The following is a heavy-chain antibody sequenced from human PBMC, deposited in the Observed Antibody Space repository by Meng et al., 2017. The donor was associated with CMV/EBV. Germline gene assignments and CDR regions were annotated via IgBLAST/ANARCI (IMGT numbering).Heavy chain of an antibody. V-gene: IGHV3-9*01. CDR1: GFTFSSYE. CDR2: ISWNSGSI. D-gene: IGHD6-6*01. CDR3: AKAAARSWFDP. J-gene: IGHJ5*02. Sequence: SLKISCAASGFTFSSYEMNWVRQAPGKGLEWVSGISWNSGSIGYADSVKGRFTISRDNAKNSLYLQMNSLRAEDTALYYCAKAAARSWFDPWGQGTLVTVSS.